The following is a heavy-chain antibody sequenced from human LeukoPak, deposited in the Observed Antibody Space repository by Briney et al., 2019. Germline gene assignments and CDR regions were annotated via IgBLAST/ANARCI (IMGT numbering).Heavy chain of an antibody. CDR2: IKSKTEGGTT. CDR3: TEFDY. CDR1: GFTFSNAW. V-gene: IGHV3-15*01. J-gene: IGHJ4*02. Sequence: GGSLRLSCAASGFTFSNAWMSWVRQAPGKGLEWVGRIKSKTEGGTTDYAAPVKGRFTISRDDSKNTLYLQMNSLKTEDTAVYYCTEFDYWGQGTLVTVSS.